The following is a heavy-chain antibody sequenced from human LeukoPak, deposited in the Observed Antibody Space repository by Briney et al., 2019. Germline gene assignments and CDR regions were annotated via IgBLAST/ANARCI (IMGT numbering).Heavy chain of an antibody. CDR1: GYTFTSYG. CDR3: ARDFSEPRRTLHY. Sequence: ASVKVSCKASGYTFTSYGISWVRQAPGQGLEWMGWSSAYNDNTNYAQKLQGRVTMTTDTSTSTPYMELRSLRADDPAVYYCARDFSEPRRTLHYWGQGTLVTVSS. J-gene: IGHJ4*02. CDR2: SSAYNDNT. V-gene: IGHV1-18*01. D-gene: IGHD1-14*01.